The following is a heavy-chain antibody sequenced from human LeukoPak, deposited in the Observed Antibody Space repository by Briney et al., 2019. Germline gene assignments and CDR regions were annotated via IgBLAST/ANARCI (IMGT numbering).Heavy chain of an antibody. D-gene: IGHD6-6*01. V-gene: IGHV4-59*01. CDR3: ARGGAARLHFQN. CDR1: GGSISTYY. J-gene: IGHJ1*01. CDR2: IYHSGST. Sequence: PSETLSLTRTVSGGSISTYYWNWIRQPPGKGLEWIGYIYHSGSTNYNPSLQSRVTLSVDTSKNQFSLNLNSVTAADTAVYYCARGGAARLHFQNWGQGTLVTVSS.